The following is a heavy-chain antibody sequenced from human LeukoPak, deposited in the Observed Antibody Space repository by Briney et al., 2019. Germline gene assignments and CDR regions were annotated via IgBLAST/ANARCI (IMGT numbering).Heavy chain of an antibody. CDR2: IKQDGGEK. J-gene: IGHJ4*02. CDR1: GFTFSSYW. D-gene: IGHD3-3*01. V-gene: IGHV3-7*01. CDR3: ARDRDFWSGYSSPSDY. Sequence: GGSLRLSCAASGFTFSSYWMSWVRQAPGKGLEWVANIKQDGGEKYYVDSVKGRFTISRDNAKNSLYLQMNSLRAEDTAVYYCARDRDFWSGYSSPSDYWGQGTLVTVSS.